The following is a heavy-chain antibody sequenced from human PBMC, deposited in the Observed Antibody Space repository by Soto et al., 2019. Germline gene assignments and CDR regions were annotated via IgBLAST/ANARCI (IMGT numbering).Heavy chain of an antibody. CDR3: TKDRGFASSGLDS. V-gene: IGHV3-9*01. Sequence: PGGSLRLSCAASGFTFGDYAMHWVRQAPGKGLEWVSGISWNSATIAYADSVKGRFTLSRDNAKNSLYLQMTSLRAEDTALYYCTKDRGFASSGLDSWGQGTLVTVSS. J-gene: IGHJ4*02. D-gene: IGHD6-19*01. CDR2: ISWNSATI. CDR1: GFTFGDYA.